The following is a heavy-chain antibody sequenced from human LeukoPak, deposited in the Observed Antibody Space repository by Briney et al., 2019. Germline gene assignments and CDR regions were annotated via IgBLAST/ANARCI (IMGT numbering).Heavy chain of an antibody. CDR1: GFTFSNYN. CDR2: TISNNNYK. V-gene: IGHV3-21*01. D-gene: IGHD3-3*01. J-gene: IGHJ4*02. CDR3: ARALGDDFWSGYSDS. Sequence: GGSLRLSCAASGFTFSNYNMNWVRQAPGKGLEWVSSTISNNNYKYYADSVKGRFTISRDNAKNSLYLQMDSLRAEDTAVYYCARALGDDFWSGYSDSWGQGTLVTVSS.